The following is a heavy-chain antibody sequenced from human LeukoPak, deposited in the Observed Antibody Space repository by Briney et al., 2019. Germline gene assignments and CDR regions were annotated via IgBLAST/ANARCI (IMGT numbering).Heavy chain of an antibody. Sequence: ASVKVSCKASGYTFTGYYMHWVRQAPGQGLEWMGWINPNSGGTNYAQKFQGRVTMTRDTSISTAYMELSRLRSDDTAVYYCARDIVVVTAGVWFDPWGQGTLVTVSS. CDR2: INPNSGGT. J-gene: IGHJ5*02. CDR3: ARDIVVVTAGVWFDP. D-gene: IGHD2-21*02. V-gene: IGHV1-2*02. CDR1: GYTFTGYY.